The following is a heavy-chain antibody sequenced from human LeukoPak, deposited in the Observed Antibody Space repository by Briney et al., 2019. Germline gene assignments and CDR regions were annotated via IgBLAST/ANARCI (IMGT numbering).Heavy chain of an antibody. D-gene: IGHD6-6*01. CDR1: RFTFSSYA. CDR3: AKDIAARHGFDY. V-gene: IGHV3-23*01. Sequence: GGSLILSCSASRFTFSSYAMSWVRQAPGKGLEWDSAISGSGGSTYYADSVKGRFTISRDNSKNTLYLQMNSLRAEDTAVYYCAKDIAARHGFDYWGQGTLVTVSS. CDR2: ISGSGGST. J-gene: IGHJ4*02.